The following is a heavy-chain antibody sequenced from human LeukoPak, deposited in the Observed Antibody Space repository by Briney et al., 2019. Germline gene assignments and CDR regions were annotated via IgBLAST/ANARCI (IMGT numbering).Heavy chain of an antibody. CDR1: GGSSSGYY. V-gene: IGHV4-34*01. CDR3: ARVHDGYCSSTSCYWFDP. D-gene: IGHD2-2*01. CDR2: INHIGST. Sequence: SETLSLTCAVYGGSSSGYYWSWIRQPPGKGREWIGEINHIGSTNYNPSLKSRVTISVDTSKNQFSLKLSSVTAADTAVYYCARVHDGYCSSTSCYWFDPWGQGTLVTVSS. J-gene: IGHJ5*02.